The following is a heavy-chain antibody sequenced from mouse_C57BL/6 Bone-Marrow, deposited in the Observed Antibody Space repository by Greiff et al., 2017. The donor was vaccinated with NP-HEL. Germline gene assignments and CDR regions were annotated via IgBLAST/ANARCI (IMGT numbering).Heavy chain of an antibody. CDR3: ARDYSNLDY. J-gene: IGHJ2*01. CDR2: ISDGGSYT. Sequence: EVKLVESGGGLVKPGGSLKLSCAASGFTFSSYAMSWVRQTPEKRLEWVATISDGGSYTYYPDNVKGRFTISRDNAKNNLYLQMSHLKSEDTAMYYCARDYSNLDYWGQGTTLTVSS. D-gene: IGHD2-5*01. V-gene: IGHV5-4*01. CDR1: GFTFSSYA.